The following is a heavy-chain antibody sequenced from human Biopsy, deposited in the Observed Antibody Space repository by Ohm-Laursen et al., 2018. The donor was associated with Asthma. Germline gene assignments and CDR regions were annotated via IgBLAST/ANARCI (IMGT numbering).Heavy chain of an antibody. CDR3: ARWGIQGVRFWGMDV. Sequence: SSVKVSCKASGGSFGNHAVGWVRQAPGQGPEWMGGIIPIFGTANYAQKFQGRVTITADESTSTAYLELSSLRSEDTAVYYCARWGIQGVRFWGMDVWGQGTTVTVSS. V-gene: IGHV1-69*01. J-gene: IGHJ6*02. CDR2: IIPIFGTA. D-gene: IGHD3-10*01. CDR1: GGSFGNHA.